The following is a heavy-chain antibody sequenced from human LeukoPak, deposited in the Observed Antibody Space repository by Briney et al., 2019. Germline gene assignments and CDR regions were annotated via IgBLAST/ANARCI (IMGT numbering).Heavy chain of an antibody. Sequence: PGGSLRLSCAVSGFTLSSYWMHWVRQAPGKGLVWVSRINSDGSSTTYADSVKGRFTISRDNAKNTLYLQMNSLRAEDTGVYYCARIAAHSSSWYDGGYWGQGTLVTVSS. V-gene: IGHV3-74*01. CDR2: INSDGSST. D-gene: IGHD6-13*01. CDR3: ARIAAHSSSWYDGGY. CDR1: GFTLSSYW. J-gene: IGHJ4*02.